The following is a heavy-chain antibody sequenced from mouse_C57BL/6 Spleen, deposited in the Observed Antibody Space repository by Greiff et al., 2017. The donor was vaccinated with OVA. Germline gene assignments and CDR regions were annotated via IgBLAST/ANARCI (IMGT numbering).Heavy chain of an antibody. CDR3: ARYSPSTGHDY. CDR2: IRNKANGYTT. D-gene: IGHD4-1*01. V-gene: IGHV7-3*01. CDR1: GFTFTDYY. J-gene: IGHJ2*01. Sequence: EVKVVESGGGLVQPGGSLSLSCAASGFTFTDYYMSWVRQPPGKALEWLGFIRNKANGYTTEYSASVKGRFTISRDNSQSILYLQMNALRDEDSATDYGARYSPSTGHDYWGQGTTLTVSS.